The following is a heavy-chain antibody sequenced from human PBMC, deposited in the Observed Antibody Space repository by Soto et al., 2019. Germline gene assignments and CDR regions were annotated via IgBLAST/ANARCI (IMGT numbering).Heavy chain of an antibody. CDR2: IYYSGST. V-gene: IGHV4-31*03. CDR3: ARVGRSIAAAGTHFDY. Sequence: QVQLQESGPGLVKPSQTLSLTCTVSGGSISSGGYYWSWIRQHPGKGLEWIGYIYYSGSTYYNTSLKSRVTISVDTSKNQFSLKLSSVTAADTAVYYCARVGRSIAAAGTHFDYWGQGTLVTVSS. D-gene: IGHD6-13*01. CDR1: GGSISSGGYY. J-gene: IGHJ4*02.